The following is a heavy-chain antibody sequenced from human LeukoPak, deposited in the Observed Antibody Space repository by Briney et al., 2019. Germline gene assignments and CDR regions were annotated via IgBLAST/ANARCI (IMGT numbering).Heavy chain of an antibody. Sequence: SVKVSCKASGGTFSSYAISWVRQAPGQGLGWVGRIIPILGIANYAQKFQGRVTITADKSTSTAYMELSSLRSEDTAVYYCASSPDYGGNSVYAFDIWGQGTMVTVSS. CDR1: GGTFSSYA. J-gene: IGHJ3*02. CDR3: ASSPDYGGNSVYAFDI. V-gene: IGHV1-69*04. CDR2: IIPILGIA. D-gene: IGHD4-17*01.